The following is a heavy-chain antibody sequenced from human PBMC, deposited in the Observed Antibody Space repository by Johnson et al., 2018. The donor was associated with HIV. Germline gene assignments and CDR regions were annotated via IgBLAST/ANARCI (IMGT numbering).Heavy chain of an antibody. Sequence: QEKLVESGGGVVQPGRSLRLSCAASGFTFRSYGMHWVRQAPGKGLEWVAVIWYDGSNNYYADSVKGRFTISRDNSKNTLYLQMNSLRAEDTAVYYCARESGHAFDIWGQGTVVTVSS. CDR1: GFTFRSYG. CDR2: IWYDGSNN. V-gene: IGHV3-33*08. J-gene: IGHJ3*02. D-gene: IGHD3-3*01. CDR3: ARESGHAFDI.